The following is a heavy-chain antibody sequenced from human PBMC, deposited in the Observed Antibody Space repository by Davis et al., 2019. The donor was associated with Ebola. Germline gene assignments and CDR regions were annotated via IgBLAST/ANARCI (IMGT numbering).Heavy chain of an antibody. Sequence: GESLKISCAASGFRLSTYWMHWVRQAPGKGLVWVARMNEDGSRTDYADSVRGRFTIPRDTAKNTLFLQMNSLRAEDTASYYCAKDFCGPVDSWGQGTLVIVSS. CDR3: AKDFCGPVDS. CDR1: GFRLSTYW. D-gene: IGHD3-3*01. J-gene: IGHJ4*02. CDR2: MNEDGSRT. V-gene: IGHV3-74*01.